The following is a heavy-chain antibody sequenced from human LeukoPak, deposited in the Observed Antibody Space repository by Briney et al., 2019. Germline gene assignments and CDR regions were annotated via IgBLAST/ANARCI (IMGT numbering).Heavy chain of an antibody. J-gene: IGHJ4*02. CDR3: ARGVSRGVDY. V-gene: IGHV1-8*02. D-gene: IGHD3-16*01. CDR2: VSTDSGNS. CDR1: GYTFTNYD. Sequence: ASVKVSCKASGYTFTNYDINWVRQAAGQGVEWVGWVSTDSGNSDSAQKFQGRITLTRDTSISTVFLELRNLRSDDTAVYYCARGVSRGVDYWGQGTLVTVSS.